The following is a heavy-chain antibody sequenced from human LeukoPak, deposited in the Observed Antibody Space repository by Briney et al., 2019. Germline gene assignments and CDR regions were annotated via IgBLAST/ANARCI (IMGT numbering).Heavy chain of an antibody. J-gene: IGHJ6*02. CDR2: IYNSGST. CDR3: VGGLWGYYGSGTIYYYGMDV. D-gene: IGHD3-10*01. Sequence: PSETLSLTCTVSGGSISSYYWSWIRQPPGKGLEWIGYIYNSGSTNYNPSLESRVTISVDTSKNQFSLKLSSVTAADTAVYYCVGGLWGYYGSGTIYYYGMDVWGQGTTVTVSS. CDR1: GGSISSYY. V-gene: IGHV4-59*01.